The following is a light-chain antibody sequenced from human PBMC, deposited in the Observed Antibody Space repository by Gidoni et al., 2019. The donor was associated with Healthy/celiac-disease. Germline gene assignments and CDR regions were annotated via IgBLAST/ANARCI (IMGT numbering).Light chain of an antibody. Sequence: EIELTQSPGTLSLSPGERATLSCSASQSVSSSYLAWYQQKPGQAPRLLIYGASSRATGIPDRFSGSGSGTDFTLTISRLEPEDFAVYYCQQYGSSPLLTFGGGTKVEIK. CDR3: QQYGSSPLLT. CDR1: QSVSSSY. J-gene: IGKJ4*01. CDR2: GAS. V-gene: IGKV3-20*01.